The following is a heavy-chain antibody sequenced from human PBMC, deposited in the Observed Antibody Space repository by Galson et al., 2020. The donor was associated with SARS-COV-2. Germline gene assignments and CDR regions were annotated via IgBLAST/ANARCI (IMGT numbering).Heavy chain of an antibody. CDR2: IHTNGAT. CDR3: AAASHPGALVNY. V-gene: IGHV4-61*02. J-gene: IGHJ4*02. D-gene: IGHD6-13*01. CDR1: GGSISSDYYY. Sequence: SETLSLTCTVSGGSISSDYYYWTWIRQPAGKGLEWLVRIHTNGATNYNPSLKSRVTISLDTSKNQFSLKLNSVTAADTAVYYCAAASHPGALVNYWGQGTLVTVSS.